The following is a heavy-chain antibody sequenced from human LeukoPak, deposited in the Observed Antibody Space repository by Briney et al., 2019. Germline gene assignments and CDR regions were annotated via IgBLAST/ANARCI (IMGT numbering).Heavy chain of an antibody. CDR2: ISGSGGST. J-gene: IGHJ4*02. D-gene: IGHD5-18*01. CDR3: EKASADVHTAMMTSFDY. CDR1: GFTFSSYA. V-gene: IGHV3-23*01. Sequence: PGGSLRLSCAASGFTFSSYAMSWVRQAPGGGLEWVSAISGSGGSTYYADSVKGRFTISRDNSKNTLYLQMNSLRAEDTAVYYCEKASADVHTAMMTSFDYWGQGTLVTVSS.